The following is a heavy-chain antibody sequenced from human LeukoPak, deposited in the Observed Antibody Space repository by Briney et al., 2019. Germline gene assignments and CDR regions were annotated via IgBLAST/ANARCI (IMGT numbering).Heavy chain of an antibody. CDR1: GFTLSSCG. J-gene: IGHJ4*02. D-gene: IGHD1-26*01. V-gene: IGHV3-30*02. CDR3: AKDVGVGASYFDY. Sequence: GGSLRLSCAASGFTLSSCGMHWVRQGPGKGLEWVAYIRYDGTDKYYKDSVKGRFTIARDNSKETLYLQMNSLSPDDTALYFCAKDVGVGASYFDYWGQGTPVAVSS. CDR2: IRYDGTDK.